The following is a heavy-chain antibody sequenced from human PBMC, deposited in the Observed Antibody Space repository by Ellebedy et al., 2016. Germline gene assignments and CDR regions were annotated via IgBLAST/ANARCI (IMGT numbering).Heavy chain of an antibody. V-gene: IGHV5-51*01. Sequence: GESLKISCKGSGYSFPTYWIGWVRQMPGKGLEWMGIIYPGDSDTRYSPSFQGQVTISADKSIRTAYLQWSSLKASDTAMYYCARGAVAENSFYYYMDVWGKGTTVTVSS. CDR3: ARGAVAENSFYYYMDV. CDR2: IYPGDSDT. J-gene: IGHJ6*03. CDR1: GYSFPTYW. D-gene: IGHD6-19*01.